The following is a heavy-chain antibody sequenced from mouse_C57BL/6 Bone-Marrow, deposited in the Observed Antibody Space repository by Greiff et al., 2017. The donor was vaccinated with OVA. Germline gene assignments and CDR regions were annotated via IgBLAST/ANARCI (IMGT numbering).Heavy chain of an antibody. J-gene: IGHJ3*01. D-gene: IGHD2-3*01. V-gene: IGHV1-69*01. Sequence: QVQLQQPGAELVMPGASVKLSCKASGYTFTSYWMHWVKQRPGQGLEWIGAIDPSDSYTNYNQKFKGKSTLTVDKSSSTAYMQRSSLTSEDSAVYYCARSDVYYLLAYWGEGTLVTVCA. CDR1: GYTFTSYW. CDR3: ARSDVYYLLAY. CDR2: IDPSDSYT.